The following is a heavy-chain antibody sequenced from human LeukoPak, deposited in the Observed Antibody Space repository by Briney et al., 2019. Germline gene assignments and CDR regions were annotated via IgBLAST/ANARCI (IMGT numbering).Heavy chain of an antibody. J-gene: IGHJ3*02. CDR2: ISDTSSCI. CDR3: AREDSGSYDPGSFDI. Sequence: GGYLTLSCAGSTFTFSNYRMNWLRQAPGKGLEWVSSISDTSSCIYYADSVKGRFTISRDNANSSLSLQMHSLRAEDTSVYYCAREDSGSYDPGSFDIWGQGTLVTVSS. D-gene: IGHD1-26*01. V-gene: IGHV3-21*01. CDR1: TFTFSNYR.